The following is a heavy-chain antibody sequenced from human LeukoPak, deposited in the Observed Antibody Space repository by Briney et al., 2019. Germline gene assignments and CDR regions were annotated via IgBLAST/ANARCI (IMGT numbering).Heavy chain of an antibody. CDR1: GYSISSGYY. CDR3: ARDNGSGSYYYYYYGMDV. D-gene: IGHD3-10*01. Sequence: SETLSLTCAVSGYSISSGYYWGWIRQPPGKGLEWIGSIYRSGSTYYNPSLKSRVTISVDTSKNQFSLKLSSVTAADTAVYYCARDNGSGSYYYYYYGMDVWGKGTTVTVSS. CDR2: IYRSGST. V-gene: IGHV4-38-2*02. J-gene: IGHJ6*04.